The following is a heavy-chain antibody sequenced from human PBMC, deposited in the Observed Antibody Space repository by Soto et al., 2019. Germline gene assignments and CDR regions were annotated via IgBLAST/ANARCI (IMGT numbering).Heavy chain of an antibody. Sequence: SETRSLTCTVFSGPIRSYYWSWIRQPPGKGLEWIGFIHYSGSTNYNPSLKSRVTISVDTSKNQFSLKLSSVTAADTAVYYCARDRYCISTSCYEDYYYGMDVWGQGTTVTVS. D-gene: IGHD2-2*01. CDR3: ARDRYCISTSCYEDYYYGMDV. CDR2: IHYSGST. CDR1: SGPIRSYY. J-gene: IGHJ6*02. V-gene: IGHV4-59*01.